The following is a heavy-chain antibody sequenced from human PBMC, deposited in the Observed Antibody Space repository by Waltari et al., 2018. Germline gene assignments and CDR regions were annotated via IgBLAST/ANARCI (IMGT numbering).Heavy chain of an antibody. CDR1: GATCGNNA. CDR3: ARTVTLFAGAVQGYYFDY. J-gene: IGHJ4*02. Sequence: QAPLVQSGTAVKRTGSPVRFSCRAAGATCGNNAISWVRQAPGQGLDGMGRISPVLGSVKSAEKFQGRVTLSADASSTTVYMELSSLRSEDTAVYYCARTVTLFAGAVQGYYFDYWGQGTLVTVSS. V-gene: IGHV1-69*11. D-gene: IGHD6-19*01. CDR2: ISPVLGSV.